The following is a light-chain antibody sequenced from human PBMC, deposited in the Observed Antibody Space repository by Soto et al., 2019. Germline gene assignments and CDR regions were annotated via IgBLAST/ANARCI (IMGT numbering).Light chain of an antibody. CDR3: QAWDNSLV. V-gene: IGLV3-1*01. J-gene: IGLJ2*01. CDR1: KLGDKY. CDR2: QDS. Sequence: SYELTQPPSVSVSPGQTASITCSGDKLGDKYACWYQQKPGQSPVLVIYQDSKLPSGIPERFSGSNSGNTATLTISGTQAMDEADYYCQAWDNSLVFGGGTQLTVL.